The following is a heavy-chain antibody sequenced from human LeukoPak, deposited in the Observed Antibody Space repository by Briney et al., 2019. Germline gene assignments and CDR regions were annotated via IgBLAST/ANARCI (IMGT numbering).Heavy chain of an antibody. CDR1: GFDFSTYA. CDR2: ISTMSNYI. V-gene: IGHV3-21*04. Sequence: GGSLRLSCAASGFDFSTYAINWVRQAPGNGLEWVSSISTMSNYIFYGDSVKGRFTISRDNSKSTLFLQMNSLGADDTAIYYCAKHVGAYYFDYWGQGTLVTVSS. CDR3: AKHVGAYYFDY. J-gene: IGHJ4*02. D-gene: IGHD3-16*01.